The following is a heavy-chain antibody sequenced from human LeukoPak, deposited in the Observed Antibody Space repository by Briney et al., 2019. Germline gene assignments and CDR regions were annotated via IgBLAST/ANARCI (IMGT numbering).Heavy chain of an antibody. CDR2: IYYSGST. J-gene: IGHJ6*03. V-gene: IGHV4-61*01. CDR1: GYSISSGYY. Sequence: SETLSLTCTVSGYSISSGYYWGWIRQPPGKGLEWIGYIYYSGSTNYNPSLKSRVTISVDTSKNQFSLKLSSVTAADTAVYYCARDSFLPNYYYYYMDVWGKGTTVTVSS. CDR3: ARDSFLPNYYYYYMDV.